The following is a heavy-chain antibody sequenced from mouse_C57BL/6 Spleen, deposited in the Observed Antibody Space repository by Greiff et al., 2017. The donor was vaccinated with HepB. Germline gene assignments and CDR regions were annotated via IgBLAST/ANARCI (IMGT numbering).Heavy chain of an antibody. J-gene: IGHJ2*01. CDR1: GYTFTSYW. CDR3: ARAVGYFDY. D-gene: IGHD1-1*02. CDR2: IDPSDSYT. Sequence: QVQLKQPGAELVMPGASVKLSCKASGYTFTSYWMHWVKQRPGQGLEWIGEIDPSDSYTNYNQKFKGKSTLTVDKSSSTAYMQLSSLTSEDSAVYYCARAVGYFDYWGQGTTLTVSS. V-gene: IGHV1-69*01.